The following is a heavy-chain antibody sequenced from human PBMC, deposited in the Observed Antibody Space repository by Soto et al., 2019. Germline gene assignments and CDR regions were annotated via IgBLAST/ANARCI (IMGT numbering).Heavy chain of an antibody. CDR2: IYWDDDK. V-gene: IGHV2-5*02. Sequence: QITLKESGPTLVKPTQTLTLTCTFSGFSLTTNGVGVGWIRQPPGKSLEWLALIYWDDDKRYSPSLKSRVTITTYTTKNKVVLTMTNMDPVDTATYYCAHRPGYCSPTSCYLFDSWGQGTLVTVSS. CDR3: AHRPGYCSPTSCYLFDS. D-gene: IGHD2-2*01. CDR1: GFSLTTNGVG. J-gene: IGHJ4*02.